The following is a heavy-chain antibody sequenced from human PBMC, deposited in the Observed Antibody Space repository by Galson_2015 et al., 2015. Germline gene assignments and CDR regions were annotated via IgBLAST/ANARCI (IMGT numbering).Heavy chain of an antibody. Sequence: SLRLSCAASGFTFSSYRMIWVRQAPGKGLEWVSSISSSSSYIYYADSVKGRFTISRDNAKNSLYLQMNSLRAEDTAVYYCARAVTTYYYDSSGYYLDYWGQGTLVTVSS. CDR3: ARAVTTYYYDSSGYYLDY. D-gene: IGHD3-22*01. V-gene: IGHV3-21*01. CDR1: GFTFSSYR. CDR2: ISSSSSYI. J-gene: IGHJ4*02.